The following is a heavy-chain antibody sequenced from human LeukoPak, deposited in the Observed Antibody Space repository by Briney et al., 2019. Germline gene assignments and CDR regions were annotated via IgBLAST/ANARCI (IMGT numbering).Heavy chain of an antibody. CDR1: GFTFSSYS. Sequence: GGSLRLSCAASGFTFSSYSMMWVRQAPGKGLEWVSYISSSSSTIYYADSVKGRFTIPRDNAKNSLYLQMNSLRAEDTAVYYCAKSRPSQPLSSDYWGQGTLVTVSS. CDR2: ISSSSSTI. V-gene: IGHV3-48*01. D-gene: IGHD2-2*01. CDR3: AKSRPSQPLSSDY. J-gene: IGHJ4*02.